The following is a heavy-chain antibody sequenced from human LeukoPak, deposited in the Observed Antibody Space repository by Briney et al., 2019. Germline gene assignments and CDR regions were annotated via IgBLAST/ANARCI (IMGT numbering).Heavy chain of an antibody. J-gene: IGHJ4*02. D-gene: IGHD3/OR15-3a*01. V-gene: IGHV3-23*01. CDR1: GFTFRSYG. CDR3: AKDSHARGPFDY. CDR2: ISGSGGST. Sequence: PGGSLRLSCAASGFTFRSYGMSWVRQAPGKGLEWVSAISGSGGSTYYADSVKGRFTISRDNSKNTLYLQMNSLRAEDTAVYYCAKDSHARGPFDYWGQGTLVTVSS.